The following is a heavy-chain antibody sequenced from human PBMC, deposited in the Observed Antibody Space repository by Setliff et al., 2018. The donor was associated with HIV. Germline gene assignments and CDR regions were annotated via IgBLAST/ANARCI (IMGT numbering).Heavy chain of an antibody. CDR1: GGTSNTYA. CDR3: ARDSSTGFFSAAY. J-gene: IGHJ4*02. V-gene: IGHV1-46*02. Sequence: ASVKVSCKASGGTSNTYAINWVRQAPGQGLEWMGLINPSGDLTFYAQKFQGRVIMTRDTSANTVYLEIRSLISEDTAVYYCARDSSTGFFSAAYWGQGALVTVSS. CDR2: INPSGDLT. D-gene: IGHD6-19*01.